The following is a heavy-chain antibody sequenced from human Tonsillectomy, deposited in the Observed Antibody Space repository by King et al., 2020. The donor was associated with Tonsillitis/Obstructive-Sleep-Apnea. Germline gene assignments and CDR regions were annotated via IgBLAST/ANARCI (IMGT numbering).Heavy chain of an antibody. CDR2: IKQDGSEI. V-gene: IGHV3-7*03. J-gene: IGHJ6*02. D-gene: IGHD3-10*01. Sequence: VQLVESGGGLVQPGGSLRLSCAASGFTFSSYWMSWVRQAPGKGLEWVANIKQDGSEIFSVDSVKGRFTISRDNAKNSLYLQMNSLRAEDTAVYYCARDGPNHYGPGINYYVMHVWGQGTTVTVPS. CDR1: GFTFSSYW. CDR3: ARDGPNHYGPGINYYVMHV.